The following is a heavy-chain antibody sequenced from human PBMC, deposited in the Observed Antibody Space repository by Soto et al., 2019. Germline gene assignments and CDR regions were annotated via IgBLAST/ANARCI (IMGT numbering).Heavy chain of an antibody. CDR1: GYTFTGYY. CDR3: ARGVREGQWLVMADY. V-gene: IGHV1-2*02. Sequence: QVQLVQSGAEVKKPGASVKVSCKASGYTFTGYYMHWVRQAPGQGLEWMGWINPNSGGTNYAQKFQGRVTMTRDTAINKAYKELSRVGSDETAGDYCARGVREGQWLVMADYWGQGTLVTVSS. J-gene: IGHJ4*02. CDR2: INPNSGGT. D-gene: IGHD6-19*01.